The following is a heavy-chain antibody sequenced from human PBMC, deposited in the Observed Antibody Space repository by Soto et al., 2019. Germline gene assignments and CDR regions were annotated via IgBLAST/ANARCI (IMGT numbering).Heavy chain of an antibody. J-gene: IGHJ5*02. CDR1: GGSIGSYY. CDR2: IYYTGNT. D-gene: IGHD2-2*01. V-gene: IGHV4-59*01. CDR3: ARDQLGYCSSTSCYDGLDP. Sequence: SETLSLTCTVSGGSIGSYYWSWIRQPPGKGLEWIGYIYYTGNTNYNPSLKSRVTISVDTSKTQFTLRLRSVTAADTAVYFCARDQLGYCSSTSCYDGLDPWGQGTLVTVSS.